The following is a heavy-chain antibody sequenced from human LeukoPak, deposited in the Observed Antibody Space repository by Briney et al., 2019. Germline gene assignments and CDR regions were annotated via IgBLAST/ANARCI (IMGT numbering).Heavy chain of an antibody. V-gene: IGHV4-34*01. D-gene: IGHD3-3*01. CDR2: INHSGST. Sequence: PSETLSLTCAVYGGSYGGSFSGYYWSWIRQPPGKGLEWIGEINHSGSTNYNPSLKSRVTISVDTSKIQFSLRLNSVTAADTSVYYCARLWSGLRPPDYWGQGTLVTVSS. CDR3: ARLWSGLRPPDY. CDR1: GGSYGGSFSGYY. J-gene: IGHJ4*02.